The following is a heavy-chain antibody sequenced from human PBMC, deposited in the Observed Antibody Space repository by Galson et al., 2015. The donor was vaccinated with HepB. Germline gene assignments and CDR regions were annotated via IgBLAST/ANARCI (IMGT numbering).Heavy chain of an antibody. Sequence: SLRLSCAASGFTFSSYGMHWVRQAPGKGLEWVAVIWYDGSNKYYADSVKGRFTISRDNSKNTLYLQMNSLRAEDTAVYYCARDRVVAATRSYYFDYWGQGTLVTVSS. D-gene: IGHD2-15*01. CDR3: ARDRVVAATRSYYFDY. CDR2: IWYDGSNK. CDR1: GFTFSSYG. V-gene: IGHV3-33*01. J-gene: IGHJ4*02.